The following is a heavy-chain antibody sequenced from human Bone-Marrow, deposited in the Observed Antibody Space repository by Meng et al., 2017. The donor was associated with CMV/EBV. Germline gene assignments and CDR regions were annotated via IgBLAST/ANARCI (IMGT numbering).Heavy chain of an antibody. D-gene: IGHD3-3*01. Sequence: YGGSFSGYYLSWLRQPPGKGLEWIGEINHSGSTNYNPSLKSRVTISVDTSKNQFSLKLSSVTAADTAVYYCARVTYDFWSGYRPYDYWGQGTLVTVSS. CDR1: GGSFSGYY. J-gene: IGHJ4*02. V-gene: IGHV4-34*01. CDR2: INHSGST. CDR3: ARVTYDFWSGYRPYDY.